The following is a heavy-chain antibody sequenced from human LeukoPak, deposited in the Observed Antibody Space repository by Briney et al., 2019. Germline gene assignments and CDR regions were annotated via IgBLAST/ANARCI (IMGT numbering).Heavy chain of an antibody. CDR2: INHSGST. D-gene: IGHD6-13*01. CDR1: GGSFSGYY. J-gene: IGHJ4*02. Sequence: PSETLSLTCAVYGGSFSGYYWSWIRQPPGKGLEWIGEINHSGSTNYNPSLKSRVTISVDTSKRHFSLRLSSVTAADTAVYYCARGTSSWPNLDFWGQGTLVTVSS. V-gene: IGHV4-34*01. CDR3: ARGTSSWPNLDF.